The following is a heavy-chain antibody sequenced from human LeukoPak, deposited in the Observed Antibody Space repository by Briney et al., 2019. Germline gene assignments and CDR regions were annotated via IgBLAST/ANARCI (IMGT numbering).Heavy chain of an antibody. Sequence: PGESLKISCKSSGYSFTTYWINWVRQMPGKGLEWMGRIDPSDSYTNYSPSFQGHVTISADKSISTACLQWSSLKASDTAMYYCARTCGGDCYDAFDIWGQGTMVTVSS. V-gene: IGHV5-10-1*01. CDR1: GYSFTTYW. CDR3: ARTCGGDCYDAFDI. J-gene: IGHJ3*02. CDR2: IDPSDSYT. D-gene: IGHD2-21*02.